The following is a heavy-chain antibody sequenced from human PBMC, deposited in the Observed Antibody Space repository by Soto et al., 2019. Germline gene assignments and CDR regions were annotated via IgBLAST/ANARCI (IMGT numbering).Heavy chain of an antibody. Sequence: QITLKESGPTLVKPTQTLTLTCTFSGFSLSTSGVGVGWIRQPPGKALEWLALIYWDDDKRYSPSLKSRLTITTDTSKNQVVLTMTNRDPVDTATYYCAHRPSIAVAGTLFDYWGQGTLVTVSS. CDR1: GFSLSTSGVG. CDR3: AHRPSIAVAGTLFDY. D-gene: IGHD6-19*01. V-gene: IGHV2-5*02. CDR2: IYWDDDK. J-gene: IGHJ4*02.